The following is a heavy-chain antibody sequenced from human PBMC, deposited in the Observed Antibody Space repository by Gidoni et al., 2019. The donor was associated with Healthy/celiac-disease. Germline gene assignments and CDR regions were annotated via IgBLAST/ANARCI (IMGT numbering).Heavy chain of an antibody. CDR3: AGRVASSSWYMGY. J-gene: IGHJ4*02. V-gene: IGHV4-59*08. Sequence: QVQLQESGPGLVKPSETLSLTCTVSGGSISSYYWSWIRQPPGKGLEWIGYIYYSGSTNYNPSLKSRVTISVDTSKNQFSLKLSSVTAADTAVYYCAGRVASSSWYMGYWGQGNLVTVSS. CDR2: IYYSGST. D-gene: IGHD6-13*01. CDR1: GGSISSYY.